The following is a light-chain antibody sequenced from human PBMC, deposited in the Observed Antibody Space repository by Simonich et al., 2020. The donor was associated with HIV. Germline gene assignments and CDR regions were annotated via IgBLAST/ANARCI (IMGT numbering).Light chain of an antibody. CDR3: LSYTSSSTLGV. Sequence: QSALTQPASVSGSPGQSLTISCTETSHYIDGYKYVSWYQLHPGKAPQLIIYDVSNRPSGGSNRFSGSKSGNTASLTIAGLQAEDEADYHCLSYTSSSTLGVFGEGTKLTVV. J-gene: IGLJ3*02. V-gene: IGLV2-14*03. CDR1: SHYIDGYKY. CDR2: DVS.